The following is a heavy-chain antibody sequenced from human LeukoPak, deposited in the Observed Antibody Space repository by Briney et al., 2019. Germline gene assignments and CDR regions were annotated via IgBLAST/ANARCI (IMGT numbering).Heavy chain of an antibody. V-gene: IGHV3-7*01. CDR3: ASGGGWVFFN. CDR2: ISHDGSEK. Sequence: GGAPRLSCGASGVPFCSHLLRWFRPSPGEGVEGVAHISHDGSEKHYVDSVKGRFTISRDNARNSQFLQMNSLRVDDTAVYYCASGGGWVFFNWGQGTLVTVSS. D-gene: IGHD6-19*01. J-gene: IGHJ4*02. CDR1: GVPFCSHL.